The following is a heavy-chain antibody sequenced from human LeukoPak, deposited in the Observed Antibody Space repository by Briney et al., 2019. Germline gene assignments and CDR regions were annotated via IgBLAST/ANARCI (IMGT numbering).Heavy chain of an antibody. CDR3: ARGPSSNWSGLDF. CDR2: ISPTGSTT. Sequence: GGSLRLSCAASGFSFSGHWMHWARQLPGKGLVWVSRISPTGSTTSYADSVKGRFTVSRDNAKNTLYLQVNNLRAEDTAVYYCARGPSSNWSGLDFWGQGTLLTVSS. CDR1: GFSFSGHW. V-gene: IGHV3-74*01. J-gene: IGHJ4*02. D-gene: IGHD6-13*01.